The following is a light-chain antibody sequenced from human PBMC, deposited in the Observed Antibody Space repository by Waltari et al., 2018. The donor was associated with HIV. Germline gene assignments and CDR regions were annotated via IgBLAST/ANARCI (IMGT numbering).Light chain of an antibody. CDR1: QSVSSN. V-gene: IGKV3-15*01. Sequence: EIVMTQSPATLSVSPGERATLSCRASQSVSSNLAWYQHTPGQAPRLFIYGASTRATGIPARFSGSGYGTDFTLTISSLQSEDFAVYYCQQYSNWPRTFGQGTKVEIK. J-gene: IGKJ1*01. CDR2: GAS. CDR3: QQYSNWPRT.